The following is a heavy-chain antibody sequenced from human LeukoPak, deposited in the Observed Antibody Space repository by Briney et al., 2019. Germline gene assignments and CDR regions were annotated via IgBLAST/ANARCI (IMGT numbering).Heavy chain of an antibody. CDR1: GFTFSTHA. V-gene: IGHV3-23*01. D-gene: IGHD3/OR15-3a*01. Sequence: LSGGSLRVSCAASGFTFSTHAMTWVRQAPGKGLEWVSGIGDSGGSTYYADSVKGRFTISRDNSKNTLYLQVNSLGAEDTAVYYCAKVFDVRAGSYPPYYFDSWGQGSLVTVSS. CDR3: AKVFDVRAGSYPPYYFDS. CDR2: IGDSGGST. J-gene: IGHJ4*02.